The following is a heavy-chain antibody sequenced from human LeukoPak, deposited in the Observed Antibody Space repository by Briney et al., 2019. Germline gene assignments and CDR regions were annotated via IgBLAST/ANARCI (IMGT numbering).Heavy chain of an antibody. J-gene: IGHJ4*02. CDR1: GYTFTSYD. V-gene: IGHV1-8*01. CDR3: ARVIYSGYDFGGDY. CDR2: MNPNSGNT. Sequence: ASVKVSCKASGYTFTSYDINWVRQATGQGLEWMGWMNPNSGNTGYAQKFQGRVTMTRNTSISTAYMELSSLRSEDTAVYYCARVIYSGYDFGGDYWGQGTLVSVSS. D-gene: IGHD5-12*01.